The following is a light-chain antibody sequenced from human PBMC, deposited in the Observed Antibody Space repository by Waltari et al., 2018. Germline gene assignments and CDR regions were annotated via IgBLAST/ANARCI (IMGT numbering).Light chain of an antibody. CDR1: QTVRTTY. V-gene: IGKV3-20*01. CDR3: QQYDVSPLT. Sequence: EIVVTQSPGTLSLSPGDRATLACWASQTVRTTYLTWYQQKPGQAPTLLIYGASSKATGIPGRLSGSGSGTDFSIPISRLEPEDFSVYYCQQYDVSPLTCGGGTKVEIK. J-gene: IGKJ4*01. CDR2: GAS.